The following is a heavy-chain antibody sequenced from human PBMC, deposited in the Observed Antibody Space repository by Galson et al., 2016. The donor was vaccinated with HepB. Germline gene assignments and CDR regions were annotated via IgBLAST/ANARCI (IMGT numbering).Heavy chain of an antibody. Sequence: SVKVSCKASGGTFSIYAINWVRQAPGQGLEWMGGIIPILGTPNNAQKFQGRVTIIADESRRTAYMGLSSLRSEDTAVYYCARDYGDSEVVLGYWGQGTMVTVSS. CDR1: GGTFSIYA. CDR2: IIPILGTP. CDR3: ARDYGDSEVVLGY. V-gene: IGHV1-69*13. J-gene: IGHJ3*01. D-gene: IGHD4-17*01.